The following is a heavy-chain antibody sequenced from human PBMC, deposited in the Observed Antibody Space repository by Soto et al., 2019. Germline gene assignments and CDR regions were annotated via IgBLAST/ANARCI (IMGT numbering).Heavy chain of an antibody. D-gene: IGHD7-27*01. CDR1: GGTFSSYA. CDR3: AGWGSHYYFDY. Sequence: GASVKVSCKASGGTFSSYAISWVRQAPGQGLEWMGGIIPIFGTANYAQKFQGRVTITADESTSTAYMELSSLRSEDTAVYYCAGWGSHYYFDYWGQGTLVTVSS. CDR2: IIPIFGTA. J-gene: IGHJ4*02. V-gene: IGHV1-69*13.